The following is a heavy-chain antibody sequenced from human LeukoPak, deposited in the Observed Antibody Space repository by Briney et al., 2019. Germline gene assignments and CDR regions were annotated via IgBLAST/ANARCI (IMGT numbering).Heavy chain of an antibody. CDR3: AADSSGYYWIDY. CDR1: GYTFTGYY. V-gene: IGHV1-2*06. D-gene: IGHD3-22*01. CDR2: INPSSGGT. J-gene: IGHJ4*02. Sequence: ASVKVSCKASGYTFTGYYMHWVRQAPGQGLEWMGRINPSSGGTNYAQKFQGRVTMTRDTSISTAYMELSRLRSDDTAVYYCAADSSGYYWIDYWGQGTLVTVSS.